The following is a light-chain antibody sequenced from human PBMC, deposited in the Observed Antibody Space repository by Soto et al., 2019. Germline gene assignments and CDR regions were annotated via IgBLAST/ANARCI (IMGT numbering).Light chain of an antibody. V-gene: IGKV3-15*01. CDR1: ESVSSN. CDR3: QQYNKWPLT. J-gene: IGKJ4*01. CDR2: SAS. Sequence: EIVMTQSPATLSVSQGERATLSCRASESVSSNLAWYQQKPGQAPRILIYSASARATGIPARFSGSGSGTEFTLTISSLQAEDVAVYYCQQYNKWPLTFGGGTKVEIK.